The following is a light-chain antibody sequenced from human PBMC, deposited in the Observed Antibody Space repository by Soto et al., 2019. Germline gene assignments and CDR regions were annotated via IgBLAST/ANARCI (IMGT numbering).Light chain of an antibody. CDR3: HQRQSWPRT. CDR1: QSIFTS. Sequence: EIELTQSPATLSLSPGERATLSCRASQSIFTSLAWYQQRPGQAPRLLIYDASTRATGIPARFSGSGSGTDFTLTISSLESEDFAVYYCHQRQSWPRTFGQGTKVDIK. V-gene: IGKV3-11*01. J-gene: IGKJ1*01. CDR2: DAS.